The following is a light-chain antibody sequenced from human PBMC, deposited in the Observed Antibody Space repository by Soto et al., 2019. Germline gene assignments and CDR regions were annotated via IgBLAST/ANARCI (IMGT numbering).Light chain of an antibody. Sequence: DIVLTQSPATLSFSPGEGATLSCRASHSVSSTFLAWYQHKPGRPPRLLIYGASSRATDIPDRFSGGGSGTDFTLTIIRLEPEDFAVYYCQQYGSSPWTFGQGTKVDIK. V-gene: IGKV3-20*01. CDR2: GAS. CDR1: HSVSSTF. J-gene: IGKJ1*01. CDR3: QQYGSSPWT.